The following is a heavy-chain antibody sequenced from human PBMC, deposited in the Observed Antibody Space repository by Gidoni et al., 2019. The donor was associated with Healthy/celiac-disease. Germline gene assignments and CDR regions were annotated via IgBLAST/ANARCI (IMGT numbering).Heavy chain of an antibody. V-gene: IGHV3-33*01. Sequence: QVQLVEAGGGVVQPGRSLRLSCAPSGFTFRTYGTHWVRQAPGKGLEWVAVIWYDGSNKYYADSVKGRFTISRDNSKNTLYLQMNSLRAEDTAVYYCARDRYYYDSSGQRRPRGMDVWGQGTTVTVSS. CDR2: IWYDGSNK. CDR1: GFTFRTYG. D-gene: IGHD3-22*01. CDR3: ARDRYYYDSSGQRRPRGMDV. J-gene: IGHJ6*02.